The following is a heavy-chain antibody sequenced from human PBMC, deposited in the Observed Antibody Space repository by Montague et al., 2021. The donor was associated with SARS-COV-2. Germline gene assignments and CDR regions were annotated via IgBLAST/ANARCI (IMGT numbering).Heavy chain of an antibody. V-gene: IGHV3-33*01. CDR3: AREGVVGVATGIDY. CDR2: IWYDGSNK. CDR1: GSTFSSYG. Sequence: SLRLSCAASGSTFSSYGMRWVRQAPGKGLEWVAVIWYDGSNKYYADSVKGRFTISRDNSKNTLYLQMNSLRAEDTAVYYCAREGVVGVATGIDYWGQGTLVTVSS. D-gene: IGHD5-12*01. J-gene: IGHJ4*02.